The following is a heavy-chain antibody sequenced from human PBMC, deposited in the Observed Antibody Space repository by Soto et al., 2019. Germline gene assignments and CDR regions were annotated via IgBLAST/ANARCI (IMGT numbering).Heavy chain of an antibody. V-gene: IGHV4-4*02. D-gene: IGHD2-2*01. CDR1: SGSISSSNW. J-gene: IGHJ5*02. CDR3: ARGKGYCSSTSCYFPWFDP. CDR2: IYHSGST. Sequence: PSETLSLTCAVSSGSISSSNWWSWVRQPPGKGLEWIGEIYHSGSTNYNPSLKSRVTISVDKSKNQFSLKLSSVTAADTAVYYCARGKGYCSSTSCYFPWFDPWGQGTLVTVSS.